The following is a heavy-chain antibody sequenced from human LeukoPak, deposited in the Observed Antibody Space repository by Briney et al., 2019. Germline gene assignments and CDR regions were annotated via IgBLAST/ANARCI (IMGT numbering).Heavy chain of an antibody. J-gene: IGHJ6*02. D-gene: IGHD6-6*01. V-gene: IGHV3-66*01. CDR2: ISSGGST. Sequence: GGSLRLSCAASGFTVISNYMTWVRQAPGKGLEWVSVISSGGSTYYADSVKGRFTISRDNSKNTLYLQMNSLRAEDTAVYYCARASPAGYYGMDVWGQGTTVTVSS. CDR1: GFTVISNY. CDR3: ARASPAGYYGMDV.